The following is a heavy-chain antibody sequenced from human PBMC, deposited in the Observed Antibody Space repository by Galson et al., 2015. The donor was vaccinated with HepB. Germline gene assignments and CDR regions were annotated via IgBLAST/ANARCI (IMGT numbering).Heavy chain of an antibody. D-gene: IGHD2-15*01. CDR3: ARDFGYCSGGSCYPKGWFDP. CDR1: GFTVSSNY. Sequence: SLRLSCAASGFTVSSNYMSWVRQAPGKGLEWVSVIYSGGSTYYADSVKGRFTISRDNSKNTLYLQMNSLRAEDTAVYYCARDFGYCSGGSCYPKGWFDPWGQGTLVTVSS. J-gene: IGHJ5*02. V-gene: IGHV3-53*01. CDR2: IYSGGST.